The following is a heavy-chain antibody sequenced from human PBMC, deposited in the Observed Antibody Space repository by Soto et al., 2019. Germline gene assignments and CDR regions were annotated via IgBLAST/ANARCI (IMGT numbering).Heavy chain of an antibody. CDR2: ILTGGNT. J-gene: IGHJ6*02. Sequence: GGSLRLSCAASGFTVSSNSMSWVRQASGKGLEWVSVILTGGNTHYADSVKGRFTISRDNSKNTLCLQMNSLRAEDTAVYYCARAPVGATSYYYYGMDVWGQGITVTVSS. D-gene: IGHD1-26*01. CDR3: ARAPVGATSYYYYGMDV. CDR1: GFTVSSNS. V-gene: IGHV3-53*01.